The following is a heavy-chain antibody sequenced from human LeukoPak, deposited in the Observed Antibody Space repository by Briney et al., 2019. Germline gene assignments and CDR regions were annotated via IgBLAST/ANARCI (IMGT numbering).Heavy chain of an antibody. CDR3: AKDGGSGHGFDP. J-gene: IGHJ5*02. Sequence: PRGSLRLSCAASGFTFSSYAMSWVRQAPGKGLEWVSGISGSSSGTYYADSVKGRFTISRDNSKNTMYLQMSTLRAEDTAVYYCAKDGGSGHGFDPWGQGSLVTVSS. D-gene: IGHD6-25*01. V-gene: IGHV3-23*01. CDR1: GFTFSSYA. CDR2: ISGSSSGT.